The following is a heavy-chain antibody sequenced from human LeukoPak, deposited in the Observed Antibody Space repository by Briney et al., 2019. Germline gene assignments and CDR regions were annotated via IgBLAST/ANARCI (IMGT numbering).Heavy chain of an antibody. D-gene: IGHD3-22*01. CDR2: IDYSRDT. Sequence: KPSETLSLTCIVSGGSISSYYWSWIRQPPGKGLEWIGNIDYSRDTNYNPSLRSRVTILVDKSRNQFSLKLNSVTAADTAVYYCARNGPHYYDKSGYLDSWGQGTLVTVSS. CDR1: GGSISSYY. V-gene: IGHV4-59*03. CDR3: ARNGPHYYDKSGYLDS. J-gene: IGHJ4*02.